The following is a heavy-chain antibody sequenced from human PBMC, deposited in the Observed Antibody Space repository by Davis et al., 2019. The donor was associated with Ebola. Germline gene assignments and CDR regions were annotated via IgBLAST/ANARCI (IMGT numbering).Heavy chain of an antibody. Sequence: PGGSLRLSCAVYGGSFSGYYWSWIRQPPGKGLEWIGEINHSGSTNYNPSLKSRVTISVDTSKNQFSLKLSSVTAADTAVYYCARSYDFWSGSLFDYWGQGTLVTVSS. CDR2: INHSGST. CDR1: GGSFSGYY. J-gene: IGHJ4*02. D-gene: IGHD3-3*01. CDR3: ARSYDFWSGSLFDY. V-gene: IGHV4-34*01.